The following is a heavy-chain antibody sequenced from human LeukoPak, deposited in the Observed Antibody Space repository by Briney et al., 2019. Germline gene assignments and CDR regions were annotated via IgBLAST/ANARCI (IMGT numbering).Heavy chain of an antibody. J-gene: IGHJ1*01. Sequence: ASVKVSCKASGYTFTSYAMHWVRQAPGQRLKWMGWINAGNGNTKYSQKFQGRVTITRDTSASTAYMELSSLRSEDTAVYYCARVDSSSWYLKEYFQHWGQGTLVTVSS. D-gene: IGHD6-13*01. V-gene: IGHV1-3*01. CDR2: INAGNGNT. CDR3: ARVDSSSWYLKEYFQH. CDR1: GYTFTSYA.